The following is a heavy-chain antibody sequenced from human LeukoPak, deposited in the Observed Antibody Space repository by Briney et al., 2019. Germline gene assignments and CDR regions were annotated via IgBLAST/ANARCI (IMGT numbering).Heavy chain of an antibody. CDR1: GYTFTSYG. D-gene: IGHD3-16*02. CDR2: ISAYNGNT. CDR3: ARTSHDYVWGSYRYPLDY. V-gene: IGHV1-18*01. Sequence: ASVKVSCKASGYTFTSYGISWVRQAPGQGLEWMGWISAYNGNTNYAQKLQGRVTMTTDTPTSTAYMELRSLRSDDTAVYYCARTSHDYVWGSYRYPLDYWGQGTLVTVSS. J-gene: IGHJ4*02.